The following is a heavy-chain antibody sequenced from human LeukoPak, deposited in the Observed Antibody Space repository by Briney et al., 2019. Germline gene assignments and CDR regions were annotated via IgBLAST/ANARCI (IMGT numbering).Heavy chain of an antibody. CDR3: ARANYYDSSGYSRGAFDI. Sequence: SETLSLTCTVSGGSISSYYWSWIRQSPGKGLEWIGYVYYTGSTSYNPSLKSRATISLDTSNNQFSLKLSSVTAADTAVYYCARANYYDSSGYSRGAFDIWAQGTMVTVSS. J-gene: IGHJ3*02. CDR2: VYYTGST. V-gene: IGHV4-59*08. CDR1: GGSISSYY. D-gene: IGHD3-22*01.